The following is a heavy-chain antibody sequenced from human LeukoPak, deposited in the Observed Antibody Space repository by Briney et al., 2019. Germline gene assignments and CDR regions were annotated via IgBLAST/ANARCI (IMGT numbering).Heavy chain of an antibody. V-gene: IGHV1-2*02. D-gene: IGHD5-24*01. Sequence: APVKVSCKASGYTFTGYYMYWVRQAPGQGLEWMGWINPNSGGTNYAQKLQGRVTMTRDTSISTAYMELSSLRSDDTAVYYCARVREMATIYDVFDIWGQGTMVTVSS. CDR1: GYTFTGYY. CDR2: INPNSGGT. J-gene: IGHJ3*02. CDR3: ARVREMATIYDVFDI.